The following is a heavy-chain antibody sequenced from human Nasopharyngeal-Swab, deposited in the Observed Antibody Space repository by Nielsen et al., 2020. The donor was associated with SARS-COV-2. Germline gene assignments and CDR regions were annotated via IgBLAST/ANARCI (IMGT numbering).Heavy chain of an antibody. CDR3: ARTDRGGCYFSQYYYYMDV. Sequence: GESLKISCATSGFTFSSYAMHWVRQAPGKGLEWVAVISSDGSDKFYADSVKGRFSISRDTSRSAVYLQMNSLRAEDTALYYCARTDRGGCYFSQYYYYMDVWGTGTTVTVSS. CDR1: GFTFSSYA. D-gene: IGHD1-26*01. J-gene: IGHJ6*03. CDR2: ISSDGSDK. V-gene: IGHV3-30*03.